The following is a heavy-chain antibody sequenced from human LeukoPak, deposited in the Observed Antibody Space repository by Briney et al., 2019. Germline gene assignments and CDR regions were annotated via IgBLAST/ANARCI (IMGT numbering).Heavy chain of an antibody. Sequence: GGSLRLSCAASGFTFSSYSMNWVRQAPGKGLEWVSYISSSSSTIYYADSVKGRFTISRDNAKNSLYLQMNSLRAEDTIVYYCARDLSGARVMASYYYYMDVWGKGTTVTVSS. CDR2: ISSSSSTI. J-gene: IGHJ6*03. CDR3: ARDLSGARVMASYYYYMDV. CDR1: GFTFSSYS. V-gene: IGHV3-48*01. D-gene: IGHD3-10*01.